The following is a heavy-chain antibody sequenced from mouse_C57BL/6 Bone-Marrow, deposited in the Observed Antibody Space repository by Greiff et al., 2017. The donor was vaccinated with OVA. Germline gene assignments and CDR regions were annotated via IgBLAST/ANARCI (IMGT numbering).Heavy chain of an antibody. CDR1: GYTFTSYG. V-gene: IGHV1-81*01. CDR3: ALLLWGFAY. CDR2: IYPRSGNT. J-gene: IGHJ3*01. Sequence: VKLQESGAELARPGASVKLSCKASGYTFTSYGISWVKQRTGQGLEWIGEIYPRSGNTYYNEKFKGKATLTADKSSSTAYMELRSLTSEDAAVYFCALLLWGFAYWGQGTLVTVSA. D-gene: IGHD2-1*01.